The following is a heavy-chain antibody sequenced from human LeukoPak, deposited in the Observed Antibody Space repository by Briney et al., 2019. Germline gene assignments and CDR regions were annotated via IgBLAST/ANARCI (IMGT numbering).Heavy chain of an antibody. CDR3: ARGFDYGDYEGAFDI. CDR2: MNPNSGNT. D-gene: IGHD4-17*01. CDR1: GGTFSSYP. V-gene: IGHV1-8*03. J-gene: IGHJ3*02. Sequence: ASVKVSCKASGGTFSSYPISWVRQAPGQGLEWMGWMNPNSGNTGYAQKFQGRVTITRNTSISTAYMELSSLRSEDTAVYYCARGFDYGDYEGAFDIWGQGTMVTVSS.